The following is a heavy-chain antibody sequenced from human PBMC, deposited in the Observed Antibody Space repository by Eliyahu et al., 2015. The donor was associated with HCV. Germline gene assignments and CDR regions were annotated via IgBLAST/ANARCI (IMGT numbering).Heavy chain of an antibody. J-gene: IGHJ5*02. V-gene: IGHV4-59*01. CDR2: XXXTGST. Sequence: QVQLQESGPGLVKPSETLSXTCTVPGGSITTYYXXWIRQPPGQGLEWIGYXXXTGSTNYNPSPKXRVTISVXTSKNQFSLNLTSVTAADTAVYYCASGGGGIAVAGTGGWFDPWGQGTLVTVSS. D-gene: IGHD6-19*01. CDR1: GGSITTYY. CDR3: ASGGGGIAVAGTGGWFDP.